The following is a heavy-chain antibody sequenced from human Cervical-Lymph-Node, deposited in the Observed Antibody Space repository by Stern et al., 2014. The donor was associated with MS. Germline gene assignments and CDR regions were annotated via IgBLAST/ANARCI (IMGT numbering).Heavy chain of an antibody. V-gene: IGHV1-69*01. D-gene: IGHD3-22*01. CDR2: IIPIFGTA. CDR1: GGTFSSYA. J-gene: IGHJ6*02. CDR3: AREGSSGYYYDYYYYGMDV. Sequence: VQLVESGAEVKKPGSSVKVSCKASGGTFSSYAISWVRQAPGQGLEWMGGIIPIFGTANYAQKFQGRVTITADESTSTAYMELSSLRSEDTAXXXXAREGSSGYYYDYYYYGMDVWGQGTTVTV.